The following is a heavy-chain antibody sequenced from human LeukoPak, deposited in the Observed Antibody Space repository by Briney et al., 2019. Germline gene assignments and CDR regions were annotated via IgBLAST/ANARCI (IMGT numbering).Heavy chain of an antibody. D-gene: IGHD3-22*01. V-gene: IGHV4-34*01. Sequence: SETLSLTCAVYGASFSGYYWTWIRQPPGKGLEWIGEINHSGSTNYNPSLKSRVTVSVDTSKNQFSLNLTSVTAADTAVYFCARGQARRSYYYDSSGYYYGNWFDPWGQGTLVTVSS. J-gene: IGHJ5*02. CDR2: INHSGST. CDR3: ARGQARRSYYYDSSGYYYGNWFDP. CDR1: GASFSGYY.